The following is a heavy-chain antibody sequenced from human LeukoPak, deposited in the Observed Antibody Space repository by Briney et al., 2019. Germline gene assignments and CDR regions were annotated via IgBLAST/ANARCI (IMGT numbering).Heavy chain of an antibody. CDR3: ARDYYGSGSLFDY. J-gene: IGHJ4*02. CDR2: IKQDGSEK. V-gene: IGHV3-7*01. CDR1: GGSIGSYY. D-gene: IGHD3-10*01. Sequence: ETLSLTCFVSGGSIGSYYWSWIRQPPGKGLEWVANIKQDGSEKYYVDSVKGRFTISRDNAKNSLYLQMNSLRAKDTAVYYCARDYYGSGSLFDYWGQGTLVTVSS.